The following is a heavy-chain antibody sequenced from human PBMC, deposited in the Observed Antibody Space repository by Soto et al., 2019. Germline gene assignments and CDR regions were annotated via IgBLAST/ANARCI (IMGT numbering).Heavy chain of an antibody. J-gene: IGHJ6*02. Sequence: QVQLVQSGAEVKKPGSSVKVSCKASGGTFSSYAISWVRQAPGQGLEWMGGIIPIFGTANYAQKSQGRVTITADESTSTAYMELSSLRSEDTAVYYCASLRFLEWLPPGHYYYYGMDVWGQGTTVTVSS. CDR1: GGTFSSYA. D-gene: IGHD3-3*01. V-gene: IGHV1-69*01. CDR2: IIPIFGTA. CDR3: ASLRFLEWLPPGHYYYYGMDV.